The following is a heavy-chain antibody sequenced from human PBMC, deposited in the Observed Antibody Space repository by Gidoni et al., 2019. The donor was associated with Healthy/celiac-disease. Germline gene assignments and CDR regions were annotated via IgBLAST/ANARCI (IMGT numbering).Heavy chain of an antibody. CDR1: GFTFSSYA. D-gene: IGHD3-22*01. CDR3: AKSQGYYDSSGNFDY. V-gene: IGHV3-23*01. Sequence: EVQLLESGGGVVQPGGSLRLSCAASGFTFSSYAMSWVRQAPGKGLEWVSAISGSGGSTYYADSVKGRFTISRDNSKNTLYLQMNSLRAEDTAVYYCAKSQGYYDSSGNFDYWGQGTLVTVSS. J-gene: IGHJ4*02. CDR2: ISGSGGST.